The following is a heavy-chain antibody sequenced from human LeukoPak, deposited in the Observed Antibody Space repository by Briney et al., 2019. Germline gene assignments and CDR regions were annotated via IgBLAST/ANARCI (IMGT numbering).Heavy chain of an antibody. CDR1: GGSISSYY. CDR2: IYYSGST. D-gene: IGHD3-9*01. V-gene: IGHV4-59*01. Sequence: SETLPLTCTVSGGSISSYYWSWIRQPPGKGLEWIGYIYYSGSTNYNPSLKSRVTISVDTSKNQFSLKLSSVTAADTAVYYCARGGYYDILTGYYKKNPLDYWGQGTLVTVSS. CDR3: ARGGYYDILTGYYKKNPLDY. J-gene: IGHJ4*02.